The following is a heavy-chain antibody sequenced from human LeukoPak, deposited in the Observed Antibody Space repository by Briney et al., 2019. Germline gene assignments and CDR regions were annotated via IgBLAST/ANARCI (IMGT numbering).Heavy chain of an antibody. Sequence: AGGSLRLSCAASGFTFSSYSMNWVRQAPGKGLEWVSYISSSSSTIYYADSVKGRFTISRDNAKNSLYLQMNSLRAEDTAVYYCARDTGPLWFGAPSYYFDYWGQGTTVTVSS. CDR2: ISSSSSTI. D-gene: IGHD3-10*01. J-gene: IGHJ4*03. CDR1: GFTFSSYS. CDR3: ARDTGPLWFGAPSYYFDY. V-gene: IGHV3-48*04.